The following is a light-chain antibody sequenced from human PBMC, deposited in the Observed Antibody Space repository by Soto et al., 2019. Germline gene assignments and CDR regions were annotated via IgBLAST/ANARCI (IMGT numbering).Light chain of an antibody. J-gene: IGKJ5*01. V-gene: IGKV3-11*01. CDR2: DAS. CDR3: QQRSNWPT. Sequence: EIVLTQSPATLSLSPGERATLSCSASQSVSSYLAWYQQKPGQAPRLLIYDASNRATGIPARFSGSGSGTDFTLTISSLEPEDCAVYYCQQRSNWPTFGQGTRLEIK. CDR1: QSVSSY.